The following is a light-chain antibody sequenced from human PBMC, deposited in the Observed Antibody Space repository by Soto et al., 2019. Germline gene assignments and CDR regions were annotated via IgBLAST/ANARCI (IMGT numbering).Light chain of an antibody. J-gene: IGKJ3*01. CDR3: QQRSDWSSFT. Sequence: EIVMTQSPATLSVSPGERATLSCRASQSVSSKLAWYQQKPGQAPRLLIYDASNRATGIPARFSGSGSGTDFTLTISSLEPEDFAVYYCQQRSDWSSFTFGPGTKVDIK. CDR1: QSVSSK. CDR2: DAS. V-gene: IGKV3-11*01.